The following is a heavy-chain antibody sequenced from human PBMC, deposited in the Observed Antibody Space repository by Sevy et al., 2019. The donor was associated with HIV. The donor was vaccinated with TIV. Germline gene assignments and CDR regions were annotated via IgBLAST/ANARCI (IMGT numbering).Heavy chain of an antibody. D-gene: IGHD5-12*01. CDR3: ARDLYSGYANYYYYGMDV. CDR2: ISYDGSNK. Sequence: GGSLRLSCAASGFTFRDHAMHWVRQAPGKGLEWVTVISYDGSNKYYADSVKGRFTISRETSKSTVYLKMDSLRAEDTAVYYCARDLYSGYANYYYYGMDVWGQGTTVTVSS. J-gene: IGHJ6*02. V-gene: IGHV3-30*04. CDR1: GFTFRDHA.